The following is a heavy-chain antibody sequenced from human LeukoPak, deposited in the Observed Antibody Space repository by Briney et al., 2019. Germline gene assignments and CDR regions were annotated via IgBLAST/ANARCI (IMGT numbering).Heavy chain of an antibody. J-gene: IGHJ5*02. Sequence: ASVKVSCKASGYTFTGYYMHWVRQAPGQGLEWMGWINPNSGGTNYAQKFQGRVTMTRDTSTSTAYMELSGLRSDDTAVYYCARDTTRDNWFDPWGQGTLVTVSS. CDR1: GYTFTGYY. V-gene: IGHV1-2*02. CDR3: ARDTTRDNWFDP. CDR2: INPNSGGT. D-gene: IGHD1-26*01.